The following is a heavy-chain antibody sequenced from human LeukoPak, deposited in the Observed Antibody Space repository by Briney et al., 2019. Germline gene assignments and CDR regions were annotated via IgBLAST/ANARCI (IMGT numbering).Heavy chain of an antibody. CDR2: INHSGST. CDR3: ARRNYDFWSGYPFDP. D-gene: IGHD3-3*01. V-gene: IGHV4-34*01. Sequence: KPSETLSLTCAVYGGSFSGYYWSWIRQPPGKGLEWIGEINHSGSTNYNPSLKSRVTISVDTSKNQFSLKLSSVTAADTAVYYCARRNYDFWSGYPFDPWGQGTLVTVSS. CDR1: GGSFSGYY. J-gene: IGHJ5*02.